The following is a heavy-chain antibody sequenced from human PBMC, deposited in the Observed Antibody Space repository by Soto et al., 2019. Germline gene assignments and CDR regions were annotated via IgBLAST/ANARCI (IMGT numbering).Heavy chain of an antibody. V-gene: IGHV3-33*01. J-gene: IGHJ4*02. Sequence: MRPSCAASGFHFSSDGMHWVRQAPGKGLECVAVIWYDGSNKYYADYVKGRFTISRDNSKNTLYLQMNSLRAEDTAVYYCARDLGSSSGGSHDYWGQGTLVTESS. CDR3: ARDLGSSSGGSHDY. CDR1: GFHFSSDG. D-gene: IGHD6-6*01. CDR2: IWYDGSNK.